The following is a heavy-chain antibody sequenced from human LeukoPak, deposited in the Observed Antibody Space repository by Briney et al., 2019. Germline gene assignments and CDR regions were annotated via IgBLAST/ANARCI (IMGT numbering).Heavy chain of an antibody. Sequence: GGSLRLSCAASGFTFSSYAMHWVRQAPGKGLEWVSAISGSGGTTYYADSVRGRFIISRDNSKSTLYFQMNSLRGEDTAIYYCAKRSPYNSSSYYLDFWGQGTLVTVSS. V-gene: IGHV3-23*01. CDR2: ISGSGGTT. D-gene: IGHD6-6*01. J-gene: IGHJ4*02. CDR3: AKRSPYNSSSYYLDF. CDR1: GFTFSSYA.